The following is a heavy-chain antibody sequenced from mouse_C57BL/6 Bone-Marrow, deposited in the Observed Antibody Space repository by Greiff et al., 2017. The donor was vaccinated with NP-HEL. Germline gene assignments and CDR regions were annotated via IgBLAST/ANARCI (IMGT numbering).Heavy chain of an antibody. V-gene: IGHV5-9*01. Sequence: EVKLVESGGGLVKPGGSLKLSCAASGFTFSSYTMSWVRQTPEKRLEWVATISGGGGNTYYPDSVKGRFTISRDNAKNTLYLQMSSLRSKDTALYYCARHSYDGYFDYWGQGTTLTVSS. CDR1: GFTFSSYT. CDR3: ARHSYDGYFDY. J-gene: IGHJ2*01. D-gene: IGHD2-3*01. CDR2: ISGGGGNT.